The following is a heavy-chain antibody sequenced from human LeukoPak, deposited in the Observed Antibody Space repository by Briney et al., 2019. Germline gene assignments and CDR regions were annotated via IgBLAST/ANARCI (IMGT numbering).Heavy chain of an antibody. CDR1: GGSISSSNW. V-gene: IGHV4-4*02. D-gene: IGHD5-24*01. CDR2: IYHSGST. J-gene: IGHJ4*02. Sequence: SGTLSLTCAVSGGSISSSNWWSWVRQPPGKGLEWIGEIYHSGSTNYNPSLKSRVTISVDKSKNQFTLKLTSVTAADTAVYYCARHSSDAYTLDYWGQGTLVTVSS. CDR3: ARHSSDAYTLDY.